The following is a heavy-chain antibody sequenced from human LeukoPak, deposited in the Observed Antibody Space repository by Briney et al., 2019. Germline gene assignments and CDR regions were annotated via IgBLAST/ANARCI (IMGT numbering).Heavy chain of an antibody. J-gene: IGHJ4*02. CDR1: GFTFSSYG. V-gene: IGHV3-23*01. CDR3: AKGAGYSSGWYQASFDY. D-gene: IGHD6-19*01. Sequence: GGSLRLSCAASGFTFSSYGMRWVRPAPGKGLERVSAISGSGGSTYYADSVKGRFTISRDNSKNTLYLQMNSLRAEDTAVYYCAKGAGYSSGWYQASFDYWGQGTLVTVSS. CDR2: ISGSGGST.